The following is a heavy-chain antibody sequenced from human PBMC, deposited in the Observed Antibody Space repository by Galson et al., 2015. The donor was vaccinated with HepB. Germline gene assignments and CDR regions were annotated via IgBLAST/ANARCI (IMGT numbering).Heavy chain of an antibody. CDR2: ISAYNGNT. V-gene: IGHV1-18*01. CDR1: GYTFTSYG. J-gene: IGHJ3*02. Sequence: SVKVSCKASGYTFTSYGISWVRQAPGQGPEWMGWISAYNGNTNYAQKLQGRVTMTTDTSTSTAYMELRSLRSDDTAVYYCARDGNYYDSSGYYLSDAFDIWGQGTMVTVSS. CDR3: ARDGNYYDSSGYYLSDAFDI. D-gene: IGHD3-22*01.